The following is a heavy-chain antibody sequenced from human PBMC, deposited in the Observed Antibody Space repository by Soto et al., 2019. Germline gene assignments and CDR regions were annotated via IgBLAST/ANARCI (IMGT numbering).Heavy chain of an antibody. CDR3: ASRVDDSSGHLGAFDI. V-gene: IGHV4-39*01. D-gene: IGHD3-22*01. CDR2: IYYSGST. J-gene: IGHJ3*02. Sequence: SETLSLTCTVSGGSISSSSYYWGWIRQPPGKGLEWIGSIYYSGSTYYNPSLKSRVTISVDTSKNQFSLKLSSVTAADTAVYYCASRVDDSSGHLGAFDIWGQGTMVTVS. CDR1: GGSISSSSYY.